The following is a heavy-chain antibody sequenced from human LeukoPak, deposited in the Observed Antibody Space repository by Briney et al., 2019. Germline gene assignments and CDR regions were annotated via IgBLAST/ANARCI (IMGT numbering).Heavy chain of an antibody. CDR2: IDYSGKT. J-gene: IGHJ4*02. Sequence: SETLSLTCTVSGASISDTGYFCGWIRQPPGKGLEWVGSIDYSGKTYYNPAFKSRVTVSADTSKNQFSLKVFSLTAADTALYYCARHVSGSAMMHYFDYWGQGNLVTVSS. V-gene: IGHV4-39*01. CDR3: ARHVSGSAMMHYFDY. CDR1: GASISDTGYF. D-gene: IGHD5-18*01.